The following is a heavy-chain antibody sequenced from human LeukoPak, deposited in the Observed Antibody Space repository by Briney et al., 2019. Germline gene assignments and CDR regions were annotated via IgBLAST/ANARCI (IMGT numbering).Heavy chain of an antibody. CDR1: GYSISSGYY. D-gene: IGHD1-26*01. CDR3: ARDLVGATDFDY. J-gene: IGHJ4*02. CDR2: IYHSGST. Sequence: SETLSLTCTVTGYSISSGYYSGWIWQPPGMGLEWIGSIYHSGSTYYNPSLKSRVTISVDTSKNQFSLKLSSVTAADTAVYYCARDLVGATDFDYWGQGTLVTVSS. V-gene: IGHV4-38-2*02.